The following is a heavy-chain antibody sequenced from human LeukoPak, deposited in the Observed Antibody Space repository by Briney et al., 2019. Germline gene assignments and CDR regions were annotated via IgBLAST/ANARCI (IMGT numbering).Heavy chain of an antibody. Sequence: SATLSLTCIVSGYSLSSGYFWGWVRQPPGKDLEWIGSIYHRGTTHYNPSFKSRVSISLDGSKNQFSLKMSSVTAADTAVYYCARDWAADTLRYFDLWGRGTLVTVSS. D-gene: IGHD6-13*01. CDR1: GYSLSSGYF. CDR2: IYHRGTT. CDR3: ARDWAADTLRYFDL. V-gene: IGHV4-38-2*02. J-gene: IGHJ2*01.